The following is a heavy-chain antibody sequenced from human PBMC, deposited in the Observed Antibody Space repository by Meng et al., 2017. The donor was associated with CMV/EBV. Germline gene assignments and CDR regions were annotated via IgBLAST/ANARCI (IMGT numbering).Heavy chain of an antibody. V-gene: IGHV3-73*01. CDR3: ARDPLFGFDP. Sequence: GGSLRLSCAASGFTFSGSAMHWVRQASGKGLEWVGRIRSKANSYATAYAASVKGRFTISRDDSKNTAYLQMNSLKTEDTAVYYCARDPLFGFDPWGQGTLVTVSS. D-gene: IGHD2-21*01. CDR2: IRSKANSYAT. J-gene: IGHJ5*02. CDR1: GFTFSGSA.